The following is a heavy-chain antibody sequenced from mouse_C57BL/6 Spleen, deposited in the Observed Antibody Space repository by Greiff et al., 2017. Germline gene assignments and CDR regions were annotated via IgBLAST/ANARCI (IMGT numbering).Heavy chain of an antibody. D-gene: IGHD2-4*01. CDR3: TVVGDYDGRAWFAY. Sequence: EVQLQQSGAELVRPGASVKLSCTASGFNIKDYYMHWVKQRPEQGLEWIGRIDPKDGDTAYAPKFPGKATMTADTSSNTAYLQLSSLTSEDTAVYYCTVVGDYDGRAWFAYWGQGTLVTVSA. V-gene: IGHV14-1*01. CDR1: GFNIKDYY. CDR2: IDPKDGDT. J-gene: IGHJ3*01.